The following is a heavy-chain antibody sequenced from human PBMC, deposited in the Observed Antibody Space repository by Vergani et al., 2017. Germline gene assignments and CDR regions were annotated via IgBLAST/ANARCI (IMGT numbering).Heavy chain of an antibody. D-gene: IGHD6-13*01. Sequence: QVQLRESGPGLVKPSETLSLTCAVSGYSISSGYYWGWIRQPPGKGLEWIGSIYHSGSTYYNPSLKSRVTISVDTSKNQFSLKLSSVTAADTAVYYCARHLRQQPNDYWGQGTLVTVSS. CDR1: GYSISSGYY. CDR3: ARHLRQQPNDY. CDR2: IYHSGST. J-gene: IGHJ4*02. V-gene: IGHV4-38-2*01.